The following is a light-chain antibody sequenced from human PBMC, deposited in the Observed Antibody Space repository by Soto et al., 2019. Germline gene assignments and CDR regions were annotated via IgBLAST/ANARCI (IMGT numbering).Light chain of an antibody. Sequence: QSALTQPASVSGSPGQSITISCTGTSSDVGSYNLVSWYQQHPGKAPKLMIYEGSKRPSGVPDRFSGSKSGNTASLTISGLQAEDEADYYCCSYAGSYTFRRVFGGGTKLTVL. J-gene: IGLJ3*02. CDR3: CSYAGSYTFRRV. V-gene: IGLV2-23*01. CDR1: SSDVGSYNL. CDR2: EGS.